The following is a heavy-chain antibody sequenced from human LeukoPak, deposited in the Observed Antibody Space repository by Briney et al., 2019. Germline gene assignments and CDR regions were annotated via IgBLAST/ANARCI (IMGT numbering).Heavy chain of an antibody. CDR2: IGGSGDRT. V-gene: IGHV3-23*01. D-gene: IGHD6-19*01. Sequence: GGSLRLSCAVSGLTFSSYAMSWVRQAPGRGPEWVSTIGGSGDRTYYADSVKGRFTISRDNSKNTLYLQMNSLRAEDTALYSCAKDPVVYHGGSGWHYFDYWGQGTLVTVSS. J-gene: IGHJ4*02. CDR1: GLTFSSYA. CDR3: AKDPVVYHGGSGWHYFDY.